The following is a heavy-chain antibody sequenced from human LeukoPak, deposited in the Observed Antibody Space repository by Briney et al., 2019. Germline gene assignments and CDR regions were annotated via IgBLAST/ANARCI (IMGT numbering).Heavy chain of an antibody. CDR2: IYYSGST. CDR1: GGSISSSSYY. D-gene: IGHD2-2*01. Sequence: SETLSLTCTVSGGSISSSSYYWGWIRQPPGKGLEWIGSIYYSGSTYYNPSLKSRVTMSVDTSKNQFSLKLSSVTAADTAVYYCARSDVRKDGPDIVVVPGGWFDPWGQGTLVTVSS. V-gene: IGHV4-39*07. CDR3: ARSDVRKDGPDIVVVPGGWFDP. J-gene: IGHJ5*02.